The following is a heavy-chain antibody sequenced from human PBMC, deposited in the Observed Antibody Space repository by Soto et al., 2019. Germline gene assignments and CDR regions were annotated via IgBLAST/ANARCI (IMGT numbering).Heavy chain of an antibody. CDR2: IIPIFGTA. CDR3: AAVVDIVATFDY. CDR1: GGTFSSYA. J-gene: IGHJ4*02. V-gene: IGHV1-69*13. D-gene: IGHD5-12*01. Sequence: SVKVSCKASGGTFSSYAISWVRQAPGQGLEWMGGIIPIFGTANYARKFQGRVTITADESTSTAYMELSSLRSEDTAVYYCAAVVDIVATFDYWGQGTLVTVSS.